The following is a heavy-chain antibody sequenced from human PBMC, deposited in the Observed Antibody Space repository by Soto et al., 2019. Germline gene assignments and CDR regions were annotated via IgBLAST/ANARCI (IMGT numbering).Heavy chain of an antibody. V-gene: IGHV4-4*07. CDR1: GGSIGNYY. J-gene: IGHJ2*01. D-gene: IGHD5-18*01. Sequence: ESLSLTCTISGGSIGNYYWAWIRQSAGKGLEWIGRIYTSGRTHYNPSLTGRVTMSIDTSKNQFSLRLTSVTAADTAMYYCARDYGVNTALDYWYFDLWGRGTLVTVSS. CDR3: ARDYGVNTALDYWYFDL. CDR2: IYTSGRT.